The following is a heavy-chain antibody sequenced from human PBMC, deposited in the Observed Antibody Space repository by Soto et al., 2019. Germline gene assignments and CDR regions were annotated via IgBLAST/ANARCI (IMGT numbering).Heavy chain of an antibody. CDR2: IKQDGSEK. Sequence: EVQLVESGGGLVQPGGSLRLSCAASRFTFSNYWMSWVRQAPGKGREWVANIKQDGSEKYYVDSVKGRFTISRDNAKNSLYLQMNSLRAEDTAVYYCAREPNSIDYWGQGTLVTVSS. D-gene: IGHD2-15*01. J-gene: IGHJ4*02. CDR1: RFTFSNYW. V-gene: IGHV3-7*01. CDR3: AREPNSIDY.